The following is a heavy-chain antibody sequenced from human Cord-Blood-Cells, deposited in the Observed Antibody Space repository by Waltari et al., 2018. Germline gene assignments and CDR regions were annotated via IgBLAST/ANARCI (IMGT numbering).Heavy chain of an antibody. CDR3: ATGGDCSSTSCFADNWFDP. CDR2: ISPIFGTA. V-gene: IGHV1-69*06. CDR1: GGTFSSYA. D-gene: IGHD2-2*01. J-gene: IGHJ5*02. Sequence: QVQLVQSGAEVKKPGSSVKVSCKASGGTFSSYAISWVRQAPGQGLEWMGGISPIFGTANYAQKFQGRVTITADKSTSTAYMELSSLRSEDTAVYYCATGGDCSSTSCFADNWFDPWGQGTLVTVSS.